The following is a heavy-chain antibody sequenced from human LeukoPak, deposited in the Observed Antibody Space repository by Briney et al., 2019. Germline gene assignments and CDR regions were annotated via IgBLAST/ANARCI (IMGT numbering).Heavy chain of an antibody. CDR1: GFTFSSYS. V-gene: IGHV3-48*04. CDR3: ARTAFDWSQVGGNWFDP. Sequence: GGSLRLSCAASGFTFSSYSLNWVRQAPGKGLEWISYTSSSGTNIDYADSVKGRFTISRDNGKNSLYLQMNSLRAEDTAVYYCARTAFDWSQVGGNWFDPWGQGTLVTVSP. J-gene: IGHJ5*02. CDR2: TSSSGTNI. D-gene: IGHD3-9*01.